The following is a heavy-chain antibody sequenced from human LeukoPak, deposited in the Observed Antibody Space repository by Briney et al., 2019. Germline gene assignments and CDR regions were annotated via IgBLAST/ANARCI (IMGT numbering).Heavy chain of an antibody. J-gene: IGHJ4*02. CDR1: KFIFSNYW. V-gene: IGHV3-7*01. CDR2: IKKTGSET. D-gene: IGHD2-15*01. CDR3: AREDGYCSGGNCYSYFDS. Sequence: GGSLRLSCAASKFIFSNYWMSWVRQAPGKGLEWVAYIKKTGSETYYVDSVKGRFTITRDNARNSLFLQMNSLRAEGTAVYYCAREDGYCSGGNCYSYFDSWGQGTLVTVSS.